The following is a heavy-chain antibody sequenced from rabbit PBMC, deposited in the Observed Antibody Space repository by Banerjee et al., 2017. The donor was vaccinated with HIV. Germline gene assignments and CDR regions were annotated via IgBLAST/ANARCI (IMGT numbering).Heavy chain of an antibody. CDR2: IYIGSGGT. V-gene: IGHV1S45*01. J-gene: IGHJ6*01. D-gene: IGHD1-1*01. Sequence: QEQLEESGGGLVKPEGSLTLTCTASGFSFSNNYRMCWVRQAPGKGLEWIGCIYIGSGGTCYASWAKGRFTISETSSTTVTLQMTSLTAADTATYFCARSANTGLGSGLTLWGQGTLVTVS. CDR1: GFSFSNNYR. CDR3: ARSANTGLGSGLTL.